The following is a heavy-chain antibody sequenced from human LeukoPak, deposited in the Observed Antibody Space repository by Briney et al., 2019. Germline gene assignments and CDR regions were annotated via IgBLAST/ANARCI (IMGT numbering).Heavy chain of an antibody. CDR3: AKAPRDGYNIFGY. Sequence: GGSLRLSCAASGFTFSSYALSWVRQAPGKGLEWVSAISGSGGSTYYADSVKGRFTISRDNSKNTLYLQMNSLRAEDTAVYYCAKAPRDGYNIFGYWGQGTLVTVSS. V-gene: IGHV3-23*01. CDR2: ISGSGGST. CDR1: GFTFSSYA. D-gene: IGHD5-24*01. J-gene: IGHJ4*02.